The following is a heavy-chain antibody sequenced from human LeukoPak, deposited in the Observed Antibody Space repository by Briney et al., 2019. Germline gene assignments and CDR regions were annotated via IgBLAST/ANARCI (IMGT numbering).Heavy chain of an antibody. CDR3: ARDVSAARESSLYFQH. CDR1: GSTFSSYS. J-gene: IGHJ1*01. Sequence: GGSLRLSCAASGSTFSSYSMNWVRQAPGKGLEWVSSISSSSSYIYYADSVKGRFTISRDNAKNSLYLQMNSLRAEDTAVYYCARDVSAARESSLYFQHWGQGTLVTVSS. D-gene: IGHD6-13*01. CDR2: ISSSSSYI. V-gene: IGHV3-21*01.